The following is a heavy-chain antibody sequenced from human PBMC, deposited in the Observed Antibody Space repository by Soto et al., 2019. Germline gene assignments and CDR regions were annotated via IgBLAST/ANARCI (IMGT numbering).Heavy chain of an antibody. CDR2: SSPYTGNT. J-gene: IGHJ6*02. CDR3: VMVDNYVTPTPHDV. Sequence: QVKLVQSGDEVKKPGASVKVSCKASGYIFVNYGIAWVRQAPGQGLEWMGWSSPYTGNTHSATQVQGRLTMTTDTSTSTAYLALVTLTSAATSVYYCVMVDNYVTPTPHDVWGQGTTVTVSS. CDR1: GYIFVNYG. D-gene: IGHD3-16*01. V-gene: IGHV1-18*01.